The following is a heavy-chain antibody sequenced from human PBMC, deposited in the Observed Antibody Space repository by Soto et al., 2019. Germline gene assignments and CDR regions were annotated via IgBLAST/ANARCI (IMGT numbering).Heavy chain of an antibody. J-gene: IGHJ4*02. D-gene: IGHD6-13*01. CDR1: GFTFSSYA. CDR2: ISGSGDST. Sequence: PGGSLRLSCAASGFTFSSYAMNWVRQAPGKGLEWVSVISGSGDSTYYADSVKGRFIISRDNSKNTLYLQMNSLRAEDTAVYYCARRGPGTYFDYWGQGTLVTVSS. V-gene: IGHV3-23*01. CDR3: ARRGPGTYFDY.